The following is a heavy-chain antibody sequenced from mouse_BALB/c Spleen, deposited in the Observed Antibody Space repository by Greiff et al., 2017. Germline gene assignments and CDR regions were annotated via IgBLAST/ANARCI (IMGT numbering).Heavy chain of an antibody. CDR3: AREGKGHYYAMDY. D-gene: IGHD3-3*01. CDR2: IDPANGNT. Sequence: EVMLVESGAELVKPGASVKLSCTASGFNIKDTYMHWVKQRPEQGLEWIGRIDPANGNTKYDPKFQGKATITADTSSNTAYLQLSSLTSEDTAVYYCAREGKGHYYAMDYWGQGTSVTVSS. V-gene: IGHV14-3*02. CDR1: GFNIKDTY. J-gene: IGHJ4*01.